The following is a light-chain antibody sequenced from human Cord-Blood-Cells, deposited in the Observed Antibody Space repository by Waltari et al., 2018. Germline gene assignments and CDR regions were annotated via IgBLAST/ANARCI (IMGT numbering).Light chain of an antibody. CDR3: PQSYSWYS. CDR1: QRISSY. V-gene: IGKV1-39*01. CDR2: AAS. J-gene: IGKJ2*03. Sequence: DIQMTQSPSSLSASVGDRVTIPCRASQRISSYLNWYQQKPGKAPKLLIYAASSLQSGVPARFSVRGSATDFTLTISSLQPEDFATYYCPQSYSWYSFGQGTKLAIK.